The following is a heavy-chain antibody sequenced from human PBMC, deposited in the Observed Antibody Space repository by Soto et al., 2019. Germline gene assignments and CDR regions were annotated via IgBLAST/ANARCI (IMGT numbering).Heavy chain of an antibody. CDR1: GFTFSDST. CDR3: TSFMVGATPY. D-gene: IGHD1-26*01. Sequence: PGGSLRLSCAASGFTFSDSTMHWVRQASGKGLEWVGRIRSKANTYATAYAASVKGRFTISRDDSKNTAYLQMNSLKTEDTAVYYCTSFMVGATPYWGQGNMFTVAS. CDR2: IRSKANTYAT. J-gene: IGHJ4*02. V-gene: IGHV3-73*01.